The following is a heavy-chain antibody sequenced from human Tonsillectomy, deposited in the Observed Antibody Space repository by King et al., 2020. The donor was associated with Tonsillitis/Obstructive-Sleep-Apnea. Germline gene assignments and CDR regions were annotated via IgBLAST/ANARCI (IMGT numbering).Heavy chain of an antibody. Sequence: VQLQQWGAGLLKPSETLSLTCAVYGGSFSGYYWSWIRQPPGKGLEWIGEINHSGSTNYNPSLKSRVTISVDTSKNQFSRKLSSVTAADTAVYYCATSGVGAIGNWFDPWGQGTLVTVSS. D-gene: IGHD1-26*01. CDR2: INHSGST. CDR3: ATSGVGAIGNWFDP. J-gene: IGHJ5*02. V-gene: IGHV4-34*01. CDR1: GGSFSGYY.